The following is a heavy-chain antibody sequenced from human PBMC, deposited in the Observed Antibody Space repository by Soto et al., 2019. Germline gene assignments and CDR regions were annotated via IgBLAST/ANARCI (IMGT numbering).Heavy chain of an antibody. V-gene: IGHV3-23*01. CDR1: GFTFSSYA. J-gene: IGHJ4*02. D-gene: IGHD6-19*01. Sequence: EVQLLESGGGLVQPGGSLRLSCAASGFTFSSYAMRWVRQAPGKGLEWVSVISGSGDSTYYADPVKGRFTISGDNSQNLLYLQMTSLGAEETAVYYCARRSSGWYLDYWGQGTLVTVSS. CDR3: ARRSSGWYLDY. CDR2: ISGSGDST.